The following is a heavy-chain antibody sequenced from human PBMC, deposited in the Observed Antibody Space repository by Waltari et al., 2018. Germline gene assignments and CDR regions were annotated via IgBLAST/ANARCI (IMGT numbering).Heavy chain of an antibody. Sequence: EVQLVESGGGLVQPGRSLILSCVVRAFTFALSGMHWVRQPPGRGLEWVSGILLDRCTTGYADSVKGRFTISRDNAKKSLYLQMNSLRPEDTALYYCTRDLTPGGADVWGQGTTVTVSS. J-gene: IGHJ6*02. V-gene: IGHV3-9*01. CDR3: TRDLTPGGADV. CDR1: AFTFALSG. D-gene: IGHD2-21*01. CDR2: ILLDRCTT.